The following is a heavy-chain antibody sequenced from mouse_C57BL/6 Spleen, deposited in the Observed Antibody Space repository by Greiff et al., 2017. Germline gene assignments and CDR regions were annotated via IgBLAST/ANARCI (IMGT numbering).Heavy chain of an antibody. CDR2: IYPRSGNT. Sequence: QVQLQQSGAELARPGASVKLSCKASGYTFTSYGISWVKQRTGQGLEWIGEIYPRSGNTYYNEKFKGKATLTADKSSSTAYMELRSLTSEDSAVYFCARWDYYGSSYDPSFAYWGQGTLVTVSA. J-gene: IGHJ3*01. CDR1: GYTFTSYG. V-gene: IGHV1-81*01. D-gene: IGHD1-1*01. CDR3: ARWDYYGSSYDPSFAY.